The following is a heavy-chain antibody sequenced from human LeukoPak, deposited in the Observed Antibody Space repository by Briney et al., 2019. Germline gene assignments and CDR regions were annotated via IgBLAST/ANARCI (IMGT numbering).Heavy chain of an antibody. D-gene: IGHD4-17*01. Sequence: GGSLRLSCAASGFTFSSYAMSWVRQAPGKGLEWVSAISGSGGSTYYADSVKGRFTISRDNSKNTLYLQMNSLRAEDTAVYYCARDRIYGDGVGYWGQGTLVTVSS. CDR2: ISGSGGST. CDR1: GFTFSSYA. V-gene: IGHV3-23*01. J-gene: IGHJ4*02. CDR3: ARDRIYGDGVGY.